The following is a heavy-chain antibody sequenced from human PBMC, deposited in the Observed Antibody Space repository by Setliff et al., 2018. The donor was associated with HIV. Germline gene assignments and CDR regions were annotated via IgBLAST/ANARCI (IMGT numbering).Heavy chain of an antibody. CDR3: ARVGGSGIDAFDI. CDR1: GFKFSSSA. Sequence: GGSLRLSCAASGFKFSSSALHWVRQVPGKGLEWVAVLSYEGTNKYYADSVGGRFTISRDNAKNALYLQMNSLKAEDTAVYYCARVGGSGIDAFDIWGQGTMVTVSS. J-gene: IGHJ3*02. CDR2: LSYEGTNK. V-gene: IGHV3-30*14. D-gene: IGHD3-10*01.